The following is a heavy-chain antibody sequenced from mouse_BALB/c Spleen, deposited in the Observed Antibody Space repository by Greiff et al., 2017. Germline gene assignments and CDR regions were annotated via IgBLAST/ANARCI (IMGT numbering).Heavy chain of an antibody. J-gene: IGHJ4*01. CDR3: ARQLGGYAMDY. Sequence: VQLQQSGAELVKPGASVKLSCTASGFNIKDTYMHWVKQRPEQGLEWIGRIDPANGNTKYDPKFQGKATITADTSSNTAYLQLSSLTSEDTAVYYCARQLGGYAMDYWGQGTSVTVAS. D-gene: IGHD4-1*02. CDR1: GFNIKDTY. CDR2: IDPANGNT. V-gene: IGHV14-3*02.